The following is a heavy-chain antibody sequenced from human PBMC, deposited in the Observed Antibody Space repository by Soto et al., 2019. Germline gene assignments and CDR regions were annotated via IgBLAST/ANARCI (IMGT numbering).Heavy chain of an antibody. CDR3: ATGGGCSYGGGYYYYGMDV. D-gene: IGHD5-18*01. CDR1: GFTFSSYA. V-gene: IGHV3-23*01. J-gene: IGHJ6*01. CDR2: ISGSGGST. Sequence: EVQLLESGGGLVQPGGSLRLSCAASGFTFSSYAMSWVRQAPGKGLEWVSAISGSGGSTYYADSVKGRFTISRDNSKNTLYLKMNSVRAEDAAVYYCATGGGCSYGGGYYYYGMDVW.